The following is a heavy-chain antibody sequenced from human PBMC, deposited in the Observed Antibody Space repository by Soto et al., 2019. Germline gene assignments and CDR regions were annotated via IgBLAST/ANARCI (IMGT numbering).Heavy chain of an antibody. J-gene: IGHJ4*02. D-gene: IGHD2-2*01. CDR3: ARGPENDVPAAASIDY. V-gene: IGHV1-69*06. Sequence: QVQLVQSGAAVTKPGSSVKVSCKASGGTFSSYAISSVRQSPGHGLEWLGGIIPIFGTANYAQKFQGRVTITADKSTSTAYMELSSLRSEDTAVYYCARGPENDVPAAASIDYWGQGTLVTVSS. CDR2: IIPIFGTA. CDR1: GGTFSSYA.